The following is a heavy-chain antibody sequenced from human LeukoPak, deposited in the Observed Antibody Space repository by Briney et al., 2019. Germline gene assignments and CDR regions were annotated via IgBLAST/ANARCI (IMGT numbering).Heavy chain of an antibody. V-gene: IGHV3-23*01. CDR2: ISCSGGST. CDR1: GFTFSSYV. Sequence: GGSLRLSCAASGFTFSSYVMSWVRQAPGKGLEWVSAISCSGGSTYYADSVKGRFTISRDNSKNSLYLQMNSLRAEDTAVYYCAKDRVHYYGSGSYYSYWGQGTLVTVSS. J-gene: IGHJ4*02. CDR3: AKDRVHYYGSGSYYSY. D-gene: IGHD3-10*01.